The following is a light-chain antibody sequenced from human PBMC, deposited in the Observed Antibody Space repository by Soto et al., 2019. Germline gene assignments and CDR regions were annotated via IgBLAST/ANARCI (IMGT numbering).Light chain of an antibody. Sequence: DIQLTQSPSSVSASVGDTVTITCRASEDSSTWLAWYQQKPGNAPKLLVYAASTLQSGVPSRFSGSGSGTEFTLTINSLQREDFAPYYCQQANSSPYTFDQGTILEIK. CDR2: AAS. CDR3: QQANSSPYT. J-gene: IGKJ2*01. CDR1: EDSSTW. V-gene: IGKV1D-12*01.